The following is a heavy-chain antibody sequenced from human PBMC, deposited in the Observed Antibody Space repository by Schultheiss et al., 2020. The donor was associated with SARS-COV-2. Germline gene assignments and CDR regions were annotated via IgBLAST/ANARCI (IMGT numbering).Heavy chain of an antibody. D-gene: IGHD3-16*02. CDR1: GFTVSSNY. CDR2: IYSGGST. V-gene: IGHV3-66*01. J-gene: IGHJ3*02. CDR3: ARDSGRIGDYVWGSYRSPDAFDI. Sequence: GGSLRLSCAASGFTVSSNYMSWVRQAPGKGLEWVSVIYSGGSTYYADSVKGRFTISRDNSKNTLYLQMNSLRAEDTAVYYCARDSGRIGDYVWGSYRSPDAFDIWGQGTMVTVSS.